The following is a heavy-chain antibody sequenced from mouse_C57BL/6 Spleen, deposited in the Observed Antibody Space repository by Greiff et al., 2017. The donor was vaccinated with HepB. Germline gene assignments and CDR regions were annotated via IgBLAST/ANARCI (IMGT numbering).Heavy chain of an antibody. J-gene: IGHJ4*01. Sequence: QVQLKESGAELARPGASVKMSCKASGYTFTSYTMHWVKQRPGQGLEWIGYINPSSGDTKYNQKFKDKATLTADKSSSTAYMQLSSLTSEDSAVYDCARSDGNFAMDYWGQGTSVTVSS. CDR2: INPSSGDT. CDR1: GYTFTSYT. V-gene: IGHV1-4*01. D-gene: IGHD2-1*01. CDR3: ARSDGNFAMDY.